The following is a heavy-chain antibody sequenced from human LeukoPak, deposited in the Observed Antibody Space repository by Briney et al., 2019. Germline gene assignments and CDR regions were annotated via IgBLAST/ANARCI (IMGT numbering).Heavy chain of an antibody. J-gene: IGHJ5*02. D-gene: IGHD3-10*01. CDR3: ARGVLPPFDP. Sequence: SQTLSLTCAISGDIVSSNSAAWNWIRQSPAIVLEWLGRTYYRSKWYNDYAVSVKSRITINPDTSKNQFSLQVNSVTPEDTAVSYCARGVLPPFDPWGQGTLVTVSS. V-gene: IGHV6-1*01. CDR2: TYYRSKWYN. CDR1: GDIVSSNSAA.